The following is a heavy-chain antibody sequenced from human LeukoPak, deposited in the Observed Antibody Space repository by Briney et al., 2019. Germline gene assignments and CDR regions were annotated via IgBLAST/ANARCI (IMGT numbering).Heavy chain of an antibody. CDR1: GGSISSSSYY. J-gene: IGHJ3*02. CDR2: VYYTGNT. CDR3: ATSRYDYGDYGDAFDM. D-gene: IGHD4-17*01. Sequence: KPSETLSLTYTVSGGSISSSSYYWGWIHQPPGKGLEWIGSVYYTGNTYYNPSLKSRVTISVDTSKNLFSLKLSSVTAADTAVYYCATSRYDYGDYGDAFDMWGPGTMVTVSS. V-gene: IGHV4-39*01.